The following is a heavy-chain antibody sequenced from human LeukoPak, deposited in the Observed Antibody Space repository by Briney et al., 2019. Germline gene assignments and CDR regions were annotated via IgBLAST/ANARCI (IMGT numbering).Heavy chain of an antibody. CDR2: IYYSGST. J-gene: IGHJ5*02. Sequence: PSETLSLTCTVSGGSISSSNYYWGWIRQPPGKGLEWIGSIYYSGSTYHNPSLKSRVTMSVDTSKNQFSLKLSSVTAADTAVYYCARESKASSTYNWFDPWGQGTLVTVSS. CDR3: ARESKASSTYNWFDP. D-gene: IGHD6-13*01. CDR1: GGSISSSNYY. V-gene: IGHV4-39*07.